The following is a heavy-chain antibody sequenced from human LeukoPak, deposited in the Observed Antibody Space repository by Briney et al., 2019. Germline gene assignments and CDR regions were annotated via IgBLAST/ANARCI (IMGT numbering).Heavy chain of an antibody. D-gene: IGHD1-7*01. CDR3: ARDRLELLYGMDV. Sequence: KASETLSLTCTVSSASISSGGYYWSWIRQHPGKGLEWIGRIYTSGSTNYNPSLKSRVAMSVDTSKNQFSLKLSSVTAADTAVYYCARDRLELLYGMDVWGQGTTVTVSS. CDR2: IYTSGST. J-gene: IGHJ6*02. CDR1: SASISSGGYY. V-gene: IGHV4-61*02.